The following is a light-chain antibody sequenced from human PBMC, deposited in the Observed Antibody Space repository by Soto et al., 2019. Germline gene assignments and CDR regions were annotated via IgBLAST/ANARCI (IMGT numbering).Light chain of an antibody. V-gene: IGKV3-20*01. CDR1: QTVSSNY. CDR2: GAS. J-gene: IGKJ1*01. Sequence: EIVLTQSPGTLSLSPGERATLSCRASQTVSSNYLAWFQQKGGQAPRLLIFGASSRAAGIPDRFSGSVSGTDFILTISRLEREDFALYYCQQYGSSPPTFGQGTKVDIK. CDR3: QQYGSSPPT.